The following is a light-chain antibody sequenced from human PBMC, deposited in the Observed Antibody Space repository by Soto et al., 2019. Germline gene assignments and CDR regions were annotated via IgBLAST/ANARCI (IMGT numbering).Light chain of an antibody. J-gene: IGLJ2*01. CDR3: SSSITNTIVV. CDR2: EVS. V-gene: IGLV2-14*01. Sequence: QSALTQPASVSGSPGQSITISCTGTSSDVGDYNYVSWYQQHPGKAPKLIIYEVSHRLSGVSNRFSGSKSGHTASLTISGLQDDDEADYYCSSSITNTIVVFGGGTKVTVL. CDR1: SSDVGDYNY.